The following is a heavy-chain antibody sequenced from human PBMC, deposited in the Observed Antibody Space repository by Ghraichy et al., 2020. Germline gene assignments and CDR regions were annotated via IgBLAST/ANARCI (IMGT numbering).Heavy chain of an antibody. CDR1: GGTFSSYA. Sequence: SVKVSCKASGGTFSSYAISWVRQAPGQGLEWMGGIIPIFGTANYAQKFQGRVTITADESTSTAYMELSSLRSEDTAVYYCARDCLSSGSYYNCFDYWGQGTLVTVSS. CDR2: IIPIFGTA. CDR3: ARDCLSSGSYYNCFDY. J-gene: IGHJ4*02. V-gene: IGHV1-69*13. D-gene: IGHD3-10*01.